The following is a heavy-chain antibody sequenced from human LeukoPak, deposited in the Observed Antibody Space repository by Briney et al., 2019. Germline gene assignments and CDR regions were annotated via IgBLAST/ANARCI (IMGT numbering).Heavy chain of an antibody. CDR2: IYSSGST. J-gene: IGHJ5*02. V-gene: IGHV4-39*01. CDR3: AKLSTAARLAWFDP. Sequence: PSETLSLTCTVSGGSISSSSNCWDWIRQPPGKGLEWIGSIYSSGSTYYNPSLKSRVTISVDTSKNQFSLKLSSVTAADTAVYYCAKLSTAARLAWFDPWGQGTLVTVSS. CDR1: GGSISSSSNC. D-gene: IGHD6-6*01.